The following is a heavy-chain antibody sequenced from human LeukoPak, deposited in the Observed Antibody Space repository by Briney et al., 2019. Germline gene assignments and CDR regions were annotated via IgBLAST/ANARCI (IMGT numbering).Heavy chain of an antibody. J-gene: IGHJ4*02. CDR1: GFTFSNYG. Sequence: GRSLRLSCAASGFTFSNYGMHWVRQAPGKGLEWVTVISYDASNKYYADSVRGRFTISRDKSKNTLYLQMNSLRAEDTAVYYCAKDRGSLAAAGSLNYYFDYWGQGTLVTVSS. D-gene: IGHD6-13*01. CDR2: ISYDASNK. CDR3: AKDRGSLAAAGSLNYYFDY. V-gene: IGHV3-30*18.